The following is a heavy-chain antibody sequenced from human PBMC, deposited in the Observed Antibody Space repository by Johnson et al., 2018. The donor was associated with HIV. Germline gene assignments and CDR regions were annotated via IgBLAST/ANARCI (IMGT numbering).Heavy chain of an antibody. CDR1: GFTFSNAW. CDR3: ARPRTGSDAFDI. CDR2: ISYDGSNK. D-gene: IGHD7-27*01. Sequence: QVQLVESGGGVVQPGRSLRLSCAASGFTFSNAWMSWIRQAPGKGLEWVAVISYDGSNKYYADSVKGRFTISRDNSKNTLYLQMNSLRAEDTAVYYCARPRTGSDAFDIWGQGTMVTVSS. J-gene: IGHJ3*02. V-gene: IGHV3-30-3*01.